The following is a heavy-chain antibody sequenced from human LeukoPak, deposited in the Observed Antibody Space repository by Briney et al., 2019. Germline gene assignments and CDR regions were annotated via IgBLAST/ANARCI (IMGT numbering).Heavy chain of an antibody. V-gene: IGHV3-23*01. J-gene: IGHJ4*02. CDR2: ISGSGGST. CDR1: GFTFSSYA. Sequence: GGSLRLSCAASGFTFSSYAMSWVRQAPGKGLEWVSAISGSGGSTYYADSVKGRFTISRDNSRNTLYLQMNSLRTEDTAVYYCAKDSITMGYFDYWGQGTLVTVSS. CDR3: AKDSITMGYFDY.